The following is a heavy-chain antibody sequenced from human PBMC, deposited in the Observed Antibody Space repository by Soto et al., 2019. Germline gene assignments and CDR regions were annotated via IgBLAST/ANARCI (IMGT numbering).Heavy chain of an antibody. CDR3: AHSRDYGDYNGMHV. CDR2: LYWDDDK. V-gene: IGHV2-5*02. D-gene: IGHD4-17*01. CDR1: GFSLSTSGVG. Sequence: QITLKESGPTLVKPTQTLTLTCTFSGFSLSTSGVGVGWIRQPPGKALEWLALLYWDDDKRYSPSLKSSLTTTKDTSNNHVVLTRTNTDPVDTATDYCAHSRDYGDYNGMHVWGQGTTVTVS. J-gene: IGHJ6*02.